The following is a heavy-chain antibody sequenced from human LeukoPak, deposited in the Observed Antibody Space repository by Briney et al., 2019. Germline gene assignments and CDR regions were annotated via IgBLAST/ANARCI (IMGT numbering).Heavy chain of an antibody. CDR1: GSSISSYY. D-gene: IGHD6-19*01. J-gene: IGHJ6*02. CDR2: IYYSGST. V-gene: IGHV4-59*01. Sequence: SETLSLTCTVSGSSISSYYWSWIRQPPGKGLEWIGYIYYSGSTNYNPSLKSRVTISVDTSKNQFSLKLSSVAAADTAVYYCARDQGDSSGWYGPKYGMDVWGQGTTVTVSS. CDR3: ARDQGDSSGWYGPKYGMDV.